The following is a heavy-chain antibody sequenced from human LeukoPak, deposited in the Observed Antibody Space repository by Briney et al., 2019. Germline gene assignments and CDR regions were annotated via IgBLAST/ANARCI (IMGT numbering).Heavy chain of an antibody. Sequence: SVKVSCKASGGTFSSYAISWVRQAPGQGLEWMGRIIPILGIANYAQKFQGRVTITADKSTSTAYMELSSLRSEDTAVYYCARDLGFRRTLSGWFDPWGQGTLVTVSS. D-gene: IGHD2/OR15-2a*01. CDR1: GGTFSSYA. J-gene: IGHJ5*02. CDR3: ARDLGFRRTLSGWFDP. CDR2: IIPILGIA. V-gene: IGHV1-69*04.